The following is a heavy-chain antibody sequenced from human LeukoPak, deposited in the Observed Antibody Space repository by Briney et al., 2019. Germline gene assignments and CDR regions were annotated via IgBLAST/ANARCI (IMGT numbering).Heavy chain of an antibody. V-gene: IGHV4-34*01. Sequence: PSETLSLTCAVYGGSFSGYYWSWIRQPPGKGLEWIGEINHSGSTNYNPSLKSRVTISVDTSKNQFSLKLSSVTAADTAVYYCARLVNTEGTPFDYWGQGTLVTVSS. CDR1: GGSFSGYY. CDR2: INHSGST. D-gene: IGHD4-17*01. J-gene: IGHJ4*02. CDR3: ARLVNTEGTPFDY.